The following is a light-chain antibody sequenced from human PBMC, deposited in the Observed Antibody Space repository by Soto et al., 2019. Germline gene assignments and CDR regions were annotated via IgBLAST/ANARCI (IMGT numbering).Light chain of an antibody. Sequence: QSALTQPPSASGSPGQSVTISCTGTSSDVGGYKFVSWYQQHPGKAPKLLIYEVTQRPSGVPDRFSGSKSGNTASLTVSGLQAEDDADYYCCSYAGSNMGVFGTGTKLTVL. J-gene: IGLJ1*01. V-gene: IGLV2-8*01. CDR3: CSYAGSNMGV. CDR1: SSDVGGYKF. CDR2: EVT.